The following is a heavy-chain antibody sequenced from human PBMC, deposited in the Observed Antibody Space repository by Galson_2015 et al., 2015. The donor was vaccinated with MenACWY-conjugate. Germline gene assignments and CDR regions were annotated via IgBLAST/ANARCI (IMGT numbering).Heavy chain of an antibody. D-gene: IGHD6-19*01. Sequence: SLRLSCAASGFTFSSYSMNWVRQAPGKGLEWVSYISSSSSTIYYADSVKGRFTISRDNAKNSLYLQMNSLRDEDTAVYYCAREAKWLAPNWFDPWGQGTLVTVSS. CDR1: GFTFSSYS. CDR2: ISSSSSTI. V-gene: IGHV3-48*02. CDR3: AREAKWLAPNWFDP. J-gene: IGHJ5*02.